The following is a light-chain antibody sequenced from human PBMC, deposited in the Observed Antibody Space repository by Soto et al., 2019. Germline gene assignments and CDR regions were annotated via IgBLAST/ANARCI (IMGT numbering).Light chain of an antibody. Sequence: QSALTQPASLSGSPGQSITISCTGSSSDVGGYNYVSWYQQHPGKAPKLIIYDVSSRPSGVSNRFSGSKSGNTASLTISGLQAEDETYYYCSSYTRSSTVVFGGGIKVTVL. CDR2: DVS. CDR1: SSDVGGYNY. J-gene: IGLJ2*01. CDR3: SSYTRSSTVV. V-gene: IGLV2-14*03.